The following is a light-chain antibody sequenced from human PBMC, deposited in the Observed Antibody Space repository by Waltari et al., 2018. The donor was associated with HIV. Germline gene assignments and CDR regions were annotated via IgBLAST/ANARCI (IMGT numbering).Light chain of an antibody. V-gene: IGLV2-11*01. Sequence: QPALTQPPSVSGSPGQSVTLSCTGTSSDVGDYNYVSWYQRHPGKAPTLMIYDVTKRPSGVPDRFSGSKSGNTASLTSSGLQAEDDVEYYCCSYAGTWLFGGGTKLTVL. CDR1: SSDVGDYNY. CDR3: CSYAGTWL. CDR2: DVT. J-gene: IGLJ3*02.